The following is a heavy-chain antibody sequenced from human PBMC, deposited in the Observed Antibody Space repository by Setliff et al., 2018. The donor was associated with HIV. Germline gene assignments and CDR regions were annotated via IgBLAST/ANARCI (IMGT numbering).Heavy chain of an antibody. CDR1: GYTFTSYD. V-gene: IGHV1-8*01. CDR2: INPYSGNT. J-gene: IGHJ5*01. CDR3: VRGIYDSSGFWYPHGDS. Sequence: ASVKVSCKASGYTFTSYDINWVRQATGHGLEWMGWINPYSGNTGYAQKFQGRVAMTRETSTSTAYLELSNLRAEDTAVYYCVRGIYDSSGFWYPHGDSWGQGTLVTVSS. D-gene: IGHD3-22*01.